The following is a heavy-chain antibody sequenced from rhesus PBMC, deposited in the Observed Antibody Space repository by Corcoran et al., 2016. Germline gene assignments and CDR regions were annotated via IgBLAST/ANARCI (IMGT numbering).Heavy chain of an antibody. CDR1: GGSISCSYH. CDR3: ARQGYTDHLGGLDS. Sequence: VQLQESGPGLVKPSETLSLTCTVSGGSISCSYHWNCIRQSPWTAVEWIGAVYSITARTNYNPSLKSRVTISKDTSKNQFALRLTSVTAADTAVYYCARQGYTDHLGGLDSWGQGVVVTVSS. D-gene: IGHD2-39*02. V-gene: IGHV4-143*01. J-gene: IGHJ6*01. CDR2: VYSITART.